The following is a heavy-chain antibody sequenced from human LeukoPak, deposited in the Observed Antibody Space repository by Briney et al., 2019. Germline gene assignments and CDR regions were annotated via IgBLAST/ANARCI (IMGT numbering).Heavy chain of an antibody. CDR1: RFTFSSYA. CDR2: ISYNGGST. D-gene: IGHD4-17*01. J-gene: IGHJ3*02. V-gene: IGHV3-64*01. Sequence: GGSLRLSCAASRFTFSSYAMHWVRQAPGKGLEYVSGISYNGGSTYYANSVKGRFTISRDNSKNTLYLQMGSLRTEDMALYYCARSGDNDAFGIWGQGTMVTVSS. CDR3: ARSGDNDAFGI.